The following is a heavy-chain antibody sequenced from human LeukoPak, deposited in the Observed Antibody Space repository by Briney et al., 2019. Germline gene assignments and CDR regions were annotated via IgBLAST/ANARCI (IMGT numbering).Heavy chain of an antibody. D-gene: IGHD3-9*01. CDR2: IYSGGST. CDR3: ARDYDILTGYTD. V-gene: IGHV3-53*01. CDR1: GFTVSSNY. Sequence: KPGGSLRLSCAASGFTVSSNYMSWVRQAPGKGLEWVSVIYSGGSTYYADSVKGRFTISRDNSKNTLYLQMNSLRAEDTAVYYCARDYDILTGYTDWGQGTLVTVSS. J-gene: IGHJ4*02.